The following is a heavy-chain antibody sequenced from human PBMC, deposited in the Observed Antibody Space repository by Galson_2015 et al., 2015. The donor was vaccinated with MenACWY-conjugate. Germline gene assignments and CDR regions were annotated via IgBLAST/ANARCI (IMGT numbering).Heavy chain of an antibody. V-gene: IGHV3-11*03. CDR1: GFTFGDFY. Sequence: SLRLSCAASGFTFGDFYMSWIRQAPGKGLEWVSHISGSSTYTKYADSVKGRFTISRDNAKNSLSLQINSLRAEDTAVYYCARHGVSDCSSTSCYDRDFDSWGQGTLVTVSS. J-gene: IGHJ4*02. D-gene: IGHD2-2*01. CDR3: ARHGVSDCSSTSCYDRDFDS. CDR2: ISGSSTYT.